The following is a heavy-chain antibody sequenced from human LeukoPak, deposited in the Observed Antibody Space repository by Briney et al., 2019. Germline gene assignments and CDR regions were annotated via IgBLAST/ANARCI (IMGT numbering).Heavy chain of an antibody. J-gene: IGHJ4*02. V-gene: IGHV4-39*07. CDR1: GGSVYTSDYY. Sequence: SETLSLTCTVSGGSVYTSDYYWGWVRQPPGKGPEWIGDIFYTGKTNYNPSLKSRVSISIDTSKNQFSLKLTSVTAADTAVYYCARVFDSWGQGALVTVSS. CDR2: IFYTGKT. CDR3: ARVFDS.